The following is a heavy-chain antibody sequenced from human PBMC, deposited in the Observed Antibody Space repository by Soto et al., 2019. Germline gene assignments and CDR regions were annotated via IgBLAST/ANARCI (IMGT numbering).Heavy chain of an antibody. CDR1: GYTLTELS. CDR3: ATPQQPVPATVRAYYYYSPMGV. CDR2: FDPEDGET. Sequence: ASVKVSCKVSGYTLTELSMHWVRQAPGKGLEGMGGFDPEDGETIYAQKFQDRVTMTEDTSTDTAYMELSSLRSEDTAVYYCATPQQPVPATVRAYYYYSPMGVWGQETTVTVS. J-gene: IGHJ6*02. V-gene: IGHV1-24*01. D-gene: IGHD1-1*01.